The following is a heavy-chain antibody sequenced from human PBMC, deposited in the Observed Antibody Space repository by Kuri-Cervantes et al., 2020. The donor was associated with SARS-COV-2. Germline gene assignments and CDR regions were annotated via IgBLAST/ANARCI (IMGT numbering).Heavy chain of an antibody. Sequence: GESLKISCAASGFTFSTYTMHWVRQAPGKGLEWVAVTTDDGTNKYYADSVKGRFTISRDNSKNTLYLQMNSLRTEDTAVYYCARGRGLETHIDAFDIWGQGTLVTVSS. J-gene: IGHJ3*02. D-gene: IGHD6-19*01. V-gene: IGHV3-30-3*01. CDR1: GFTFSTYT. CDR2: TTDDGTNK. CDR3: ARGRGLETHIDAFDI.